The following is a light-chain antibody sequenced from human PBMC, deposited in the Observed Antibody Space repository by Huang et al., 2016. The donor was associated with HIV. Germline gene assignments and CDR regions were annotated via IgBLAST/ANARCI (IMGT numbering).Light chain of an antibody. CDR3: QHLYT. V-gene: IGKV1-9*01. Sequence: IQLTQSPSSLSASVGDRVTITCRANQAIGTYLAWHPQKPGKAPELLLNSSSTLRSGVPSRFSGGGSGTDFTLTITSLQPEDFASYSCQHLYTFGGGTKVEIK. CDR1: QAIGTY. J-gene: IGKJ4*01. CDR2: SSS.